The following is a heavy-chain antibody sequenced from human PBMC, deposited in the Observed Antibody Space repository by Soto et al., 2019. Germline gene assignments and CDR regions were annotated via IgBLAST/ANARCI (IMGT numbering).Heavy chain of an antibody. V-gene: IGHV6-1*01. CDR2: TYYRSNWRH. CDR1: VDSVFSNTAA. CDR3: ARGVAGSGFDL. J-gene: IGHJ4*02. D-gene: IGHD6-19*01. Sequence: SQTLSLTCALSVDSVFSNTAAWNWIRSSPSRGLEWLGRTYYRSNWRHEYAVSVKSQITINPDSSKNHFSLQLNTVTPDDTAVYYCARGVAGSGFDLWGQGTLVTVSS.